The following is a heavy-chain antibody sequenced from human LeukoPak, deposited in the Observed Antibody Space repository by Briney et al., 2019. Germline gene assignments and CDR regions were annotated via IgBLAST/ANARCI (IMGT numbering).Heavy chain of an antibody. CDR2: ISSSGITI. CDR3: ARTFSSTSRRYFDY. CDR1: GFSFSDYF. V-gene: IGHV3-11*01. D-gene: IGHD2-2*01. J-gene: IGHJ4*02. Sequence: SGGSLRLSCAASGFSFSDYFMSWIRQAPGKGLEWVSYISSSGITIYYADSVKGRFTISRDNAKNSLYLQMNSLRAEDTAVYYCARTFSSTSRRYFDYWGQGTLVTVSP.